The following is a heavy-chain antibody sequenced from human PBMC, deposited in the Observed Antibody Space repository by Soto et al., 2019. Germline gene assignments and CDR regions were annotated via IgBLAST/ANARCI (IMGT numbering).Heavy chain of an antibody. CDR1: GFTFSSYC. J-gene: IGHJ6*02. Sequence: GGSLRLSCAASGFTFSSYCIHWVRQAPCKGLEWVAVIWYNGSDKKYADSVKGRFTISRDNSEKTLYLQMNSLRAEDTAVYYCAKDDGDWTGLCYYGMDVWGQGTTVTFSS. V-gene: IGHV3-33*06. CDR3: AKDDGDWTGLCYYGMDV. CDR2: IWYNGSDK. D-gene: IGHD4-17*01.